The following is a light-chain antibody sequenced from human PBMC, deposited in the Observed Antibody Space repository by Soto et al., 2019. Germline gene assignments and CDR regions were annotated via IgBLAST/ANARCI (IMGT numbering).Light chain of an antibody. CDR2: LNSDGSH. CDR1: SGHSSYA. J-gene: IGLJ1*01. V-gene: IGLV4-69*01. Sequence: MLTQSPSASASLGASVKLTCTLSSGHSSYAIAWHQQQPEKGPRYLMKLNSDGSHSKGDGIPDRFSGSSSGAERYLTISSLQSEDEADYYCQTWGTGIHYVFGTGTKLTVL. CDR3: QTWGTGIHYV.